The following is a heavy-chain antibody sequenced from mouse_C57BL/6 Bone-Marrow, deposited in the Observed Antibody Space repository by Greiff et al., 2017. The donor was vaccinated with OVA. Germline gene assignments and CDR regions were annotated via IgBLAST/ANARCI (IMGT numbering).Heavy chain of an antibody. CDR2: INPSSGYT. V-gene: IGHV1-7*01. Sequence: VQLQQSVAELVRPGASVKLSCKASGYTFTSYWMHWVKQRPGQGLEWIGYINPSSGYTKYNQKFKDKATLTADKSSSTAYMQLSSLTYEDSAVYYCAREYYSNHFDYWGQGTTLTVSS. CDR1: GYTFTSYW. J-gene: IGHJ2*01. D-gene: IGHD2-5*01. CDR3: AREYYSNHFDY.